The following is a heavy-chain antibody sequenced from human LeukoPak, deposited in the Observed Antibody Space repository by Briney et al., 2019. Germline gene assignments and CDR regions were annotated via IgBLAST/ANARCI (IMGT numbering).Heavy chain of an antibody. D-gene: IGHD6-19*01. CDR2: ISYDGSNK. J-gene: IGHJ5*02. CDR3: ARDLWLVSLGWSFDP. Sequence: PGGPLRLSCAASGFTFSSYAMHWVRQAPGKGLEWVAVISYDGSNKYYADSVKGRFTISRDNSKNTLYLQMNSLRAEDTAVYYCARDLWLVSLGWSFDPWGQGTLVTVSS. CDR1: GFTFSSYA. V-gene: IGHV3-30*04.